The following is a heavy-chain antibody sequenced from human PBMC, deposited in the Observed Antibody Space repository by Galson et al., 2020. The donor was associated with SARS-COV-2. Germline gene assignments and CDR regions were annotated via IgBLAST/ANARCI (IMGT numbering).Heavy chain of an antibody. D-gene: IGHD6-19*01. Sequence: TGGSLRLSCAASAFTFSSHGMHWVRQAPGKGLELVAVIWHDGSNTYYADSVKDRFTISRDNSKNTLYLKMNSLRAEDTAVYYCARDSTYSSGWLYWYSDLWGRGTLVTVSS. CDR2: IWHDGSNT. J-gene: IGHJ2*01. CDR1: AFTFSSHG. V-gene: IGHV3-33*01. CDR3: ARDSTYSSGWLYWYSDL.